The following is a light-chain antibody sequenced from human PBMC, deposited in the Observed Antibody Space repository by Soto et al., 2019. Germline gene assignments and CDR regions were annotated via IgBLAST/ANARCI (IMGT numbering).Light chain of an antibody. CDR1: QSVSSSY. Sequence: EVVVSMCAVTMNEYPGERATLSCRASQSVSSSYLAWYQQKPGQAPRLLIYGASSRATGIPDRFSGSGSGTDFTLTISRLEPEDFAVYYCQQYGSSFWTFGQGTKVDNK. J-gene: IGKJ1*01. V-gene: IGKV3-20*01. CDR3: QQYGSSFWT. CDR2: GAS.